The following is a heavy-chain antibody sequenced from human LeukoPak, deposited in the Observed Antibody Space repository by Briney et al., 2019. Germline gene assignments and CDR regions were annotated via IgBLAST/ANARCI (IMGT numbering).Heavy chain of an antibody. V-gene: IGHV3-9*01. J-gene: IGHJ4*02. CDR3: AKDAGDYDYFDY. D-gene: IGHD4-17*01. Sequence: GRSLRLSCAASGFTFDDYAMHWVRQAPGKGLEWVSGIGWNSGSIGYADSVKGRFTISRDNAQNSLYLQMNSLRAEDTALYYCAKDAGDYDYFDYWGQGTLVTVSS. CDR1: GFTFDDYA. CDR2: IGWNSGSI.